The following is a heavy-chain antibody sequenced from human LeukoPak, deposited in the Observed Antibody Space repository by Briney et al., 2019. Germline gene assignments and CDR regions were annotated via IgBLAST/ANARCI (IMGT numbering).Heavy chain of an antibody. V-gene: IGHV1-18*01. CDR2: ISAYNGNT. CDR1: GYTFTNYD. Sequence: ASVKVSCKASGYTFTNYDINWVRQAPGQGLEWMGWISAYNGNTNYAQKLQGRVTMTRDTSTSTVYMELSSLRSEDTAVYYCARDYPGYCSGGSCYSWDYWGQGTLVTVSS. J-gene: IGHJ4*02. D-gene: IGHD2-15*01. CDR3: ARDYPGYCSGGSCYSWDY.